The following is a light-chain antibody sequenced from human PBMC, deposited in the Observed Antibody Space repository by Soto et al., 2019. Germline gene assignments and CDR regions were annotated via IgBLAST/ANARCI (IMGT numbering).Light chain of an antibody. Sequence: EIVLTQSPGTLSLSPGERATLSCRASQSVRSNYLAWYQQKPGQAPRLLMYGASSRATGIPDRFSGSGSGTGFTLTISSLEPEDFAVYYCQQYGGSPRTFGQGTKVDIK. CDR1: QSVRSNY. CDR2: GAS. CDR3: QQYGGSPRT. J-gene: IGKJ1*01. V-gene: IGKV3-20*01.